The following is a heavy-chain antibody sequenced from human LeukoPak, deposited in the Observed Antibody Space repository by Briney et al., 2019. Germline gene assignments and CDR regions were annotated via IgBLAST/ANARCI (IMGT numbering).Heavy chain of an antibody. CDR1: GXTFSSYA. V-gene: IGHV3-30-3*01. D-gene: IGHD3-10*01. Sequence: GRSLRLSCAASGXTFSSYAMHWVRQAPGKGLEWVAVISYDGSNKYYADSVKGRFTISRDNSKSTLYLQMNSLRAEDSAVYYCAKDRFYGSGSYTFDSWGQGTLVTVSS. J-gene: IGHJ4*02. CDR3: AKDRFYGSGSYTFDS. CDR2: ISYDGSNK.